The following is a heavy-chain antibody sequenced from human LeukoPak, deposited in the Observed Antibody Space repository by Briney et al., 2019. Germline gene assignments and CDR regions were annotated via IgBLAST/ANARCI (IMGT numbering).Heavy chain of an antibody. V-gene: IGHV1-69*13. Sequence: SVKVSCKASGGTFSSYAISWVRQAPGQGLEWMGGIIPIFGTANYAQKFQGRVTITADESTSTAYMELSSLRSEDTAVYYCARLPVRHYVWGSYTWGQGTLVTVSS. CDR3: ARLPVRHYVWGSYT. J-gene: IGHJ5*02. CDR1: GGTFSSYA. CDR2: IIPIFGTA. D-gene: IGHD3-16*01.